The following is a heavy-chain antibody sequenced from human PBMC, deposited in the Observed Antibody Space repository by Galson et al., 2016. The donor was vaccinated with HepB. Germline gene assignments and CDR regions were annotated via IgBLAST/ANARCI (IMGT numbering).Heavy chain of an antibody. Sequence: CAISGDSVSSNSAAWSWIRQSPSRGLEWLGRTYYRSKWYKDYAVSVKSRITINPDTSKNQISLQLNSVTPEDTAVFYCARSSMVRGVIPLTPDYWGQGTLVTVSS. D-gene: IGHD3-10*01. CDR3: ARSSMVRGVIPLTPDY. CDR2: TYYRSKWYK. V-gene: IGHV6-1*01. J-gene: IGHJ4*02. CDR1: GDSVSSNSAA.